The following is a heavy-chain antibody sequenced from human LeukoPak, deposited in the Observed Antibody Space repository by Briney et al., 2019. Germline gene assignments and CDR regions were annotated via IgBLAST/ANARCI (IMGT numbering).Heavy chain of an antibody. J-gene: IGHJ4*02. Sequence: PGGSLRLSCAASGFTFTSYEMNWVRQAPGKGLEWVSYISSSGNTIYYADSVKGRFTISRDNAKNSLYLQMNSLRAEDTAAYYCARSPSNWARFDYWGQGTLVTVSS. CDR2: ISSSGNTI. CDR3: ARSPSNWARFDY. D-gene: IGHD7-27*01. V-gene: IGHV3-48*03. CDR1: GFTFTSYE.